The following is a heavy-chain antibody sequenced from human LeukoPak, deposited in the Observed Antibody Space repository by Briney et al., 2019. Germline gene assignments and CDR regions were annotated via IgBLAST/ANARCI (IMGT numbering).Heavy chain of an antibody. CDR1: GASISSYY. Sequence: SETLSLTCTVSGASISSYYWSWIRQPPGKGLEWIGYIYYSGSTNYNPFLKSRVTRSVDTSKNQFSLKLSSVTAADTAVYYCARDSSGLFDYWGQGTLVTVSS. V-gene: IGHV4-59*01. CDR3: ARDSSGLFDY. CDR2: IYYSGST. J-gene: IGHJ4*02. D-gene: IGHD6-19*01.